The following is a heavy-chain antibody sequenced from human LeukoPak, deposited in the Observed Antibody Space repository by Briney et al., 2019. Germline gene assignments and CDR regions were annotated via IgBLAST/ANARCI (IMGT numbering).Heavy chain of an antibody. CDR2: ISAYNGNT. CDR1: GYTFTSYG. V-gene: IGHV1-18*01. D-gene: IGHD3-16*02. J-gene: IGHJ1*01. CDR3: ARDSGYDYVWGSYRAQKYFQH. Sequence: ASVKVSCKASGYTFTSYGISWVRQAPGQGLEWMGWISAYNGNTNYAQKLQGRVTMTTDTSTSTAYMELRSLRSDDTAVYYCARDSGYDYVWGSYRAQKYFQHWGQGTLVTVSS.